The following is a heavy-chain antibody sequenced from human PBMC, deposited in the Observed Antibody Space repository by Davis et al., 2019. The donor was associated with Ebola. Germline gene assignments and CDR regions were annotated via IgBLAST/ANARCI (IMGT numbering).Heavy chain of an antibody. CDR1: GGAISSYY. D-gene: IGHD6-19*01. V-gene: IGHV4-59*08. CDR3: ARHGGPNYSSGWYFAFDI. Sequence: PSETLSLTCTVSGGAISSYYWSWIRQPPGKGLEWIGYIYYSGRTNYNPSLKSRVTISVETSKNQFSLKLSSVTAADTAVYYCARHGGPNYSSGWYFAFDIWGQGTMVTVSS. CDR2: IYYSGRT. J-gene: IGHJ3*02.